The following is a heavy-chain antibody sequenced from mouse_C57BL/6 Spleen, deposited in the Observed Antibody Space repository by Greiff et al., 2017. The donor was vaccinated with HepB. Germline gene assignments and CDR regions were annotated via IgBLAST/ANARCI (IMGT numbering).Heavy chain of an antibody. CDR1: GFTFSSYA. CDR2: ISDGGSYT. CDR3: ARSLREDWVAY. Sequence: EVKLVESGGGLVKPGGSLKLSCAASGFTFSSYAMSWVRQTPEKRLEWVATISDGGSYTYYPDNVKGRFTISRDNAKNNLYLQMRHLKSEDTAMYYCARSLREDWVAYWGQGTLVTVSA. V-gene: IGHV5-4*03. J-gene: IGHJ3*01.